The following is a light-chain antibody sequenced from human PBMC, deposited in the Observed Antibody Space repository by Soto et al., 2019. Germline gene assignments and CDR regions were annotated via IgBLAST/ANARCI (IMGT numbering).Light chain of an antibody. CDR1: QTISSW. V-gene: IGKV1-5*03. CDR3: QHYNSYSEA. Sequence: DIQMTQSPSTLSGSVGDRVTITCRASQTISSWLAWYQQKPGKAPKLLIYKASTLKSGVPSRFSGGGSGTEFTLTISSLQPDDFATYYCQHYNSYSEAFGQGTKVDIX. CDR2: KAS. J-gene: IGKJ1*01.